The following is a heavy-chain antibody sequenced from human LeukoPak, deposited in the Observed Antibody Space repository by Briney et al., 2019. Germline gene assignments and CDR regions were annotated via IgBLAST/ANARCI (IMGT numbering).Heavy chain of an antibody. CDR2: ISSRGDST. CDR3: VKGPRPDITVAHTVEN. J-gene: IGHJ4*02. D-gene: IGHD6-19*01. V-gene: IGHV3-23*01. Sequence: GGSLILSCAASGFIFSNYAVSWVRQVPGRGLEWVSTISSRGDSTYVADSVKGRFTISRDNSKNSLYLQMNTVRAEDAAVYYCVKGPRPDITVAHTVENWGQGTLVTVSS. CDR1: GFIFSNYA.